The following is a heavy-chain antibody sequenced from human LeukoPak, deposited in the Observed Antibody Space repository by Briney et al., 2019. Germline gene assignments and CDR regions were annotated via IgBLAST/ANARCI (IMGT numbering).Heavy chain of an antibody. CDR1: GFTFSSYS. CDR3: ARDSTVTTFDYYMDV. D-gene: IGHD4-17*01. CDR2: ISSSSSYI. V-gene: IGHV3-21*01. Sequence: GGSLRLSCAASGFTFSSYSMNWVRQAPGKGLEWVSSISSSSSYIYYADSVKGRFTISRDNAKNSLYLQMTSLRAEDTAVYYCARDSTVTTFDYYMDVWGKGTTVTVSS. J-gene: IGHJ6*03.